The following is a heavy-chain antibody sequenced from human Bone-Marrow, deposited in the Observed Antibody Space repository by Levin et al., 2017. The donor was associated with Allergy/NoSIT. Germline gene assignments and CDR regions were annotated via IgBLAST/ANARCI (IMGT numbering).Heavy chain of an antibody. CDR1: GFTFSSYA. J-gene: IGHJ4*02. CDR3: AKDEYYYGSGTSPDY. CDR2: ISYNGNNE. D-gene: IGHD3-10*01. Sequence: GGSLRLSCAASGFTFSSYAMHWVRQAPGKGLEWVAVISYNGNNEYYADSVKGRFTISRDNSKNTLYLQMNSLRAEDTAVYYCAKDEYYYGSGTSPDYWGQGTLVTVSS. V-gene: IGHV3-30-3*01.